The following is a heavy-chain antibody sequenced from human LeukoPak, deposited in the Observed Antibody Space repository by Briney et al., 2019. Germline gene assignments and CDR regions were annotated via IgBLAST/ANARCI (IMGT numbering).Heavy chain of an antibody. D-gene: IGHD4-11*01. CDR2: INPNSGGT. CDR3: ATILMTTSLGHQKYYYYYGMDV. Sequence: GASVKVSCKASGYTFTGYYMHWVRQAPGQGLEWMGWINPNSGGTNYAQKFQGRVTMTRDTSISTAYMELSRLRSDDTAVYYCATILMTTSLGHQKYYYYYGMDVWGQGTTVTVSS. J-gene: IGHJ6*02. V-gene: IGHV1-2*02. CDR1: GYTFTGYY.